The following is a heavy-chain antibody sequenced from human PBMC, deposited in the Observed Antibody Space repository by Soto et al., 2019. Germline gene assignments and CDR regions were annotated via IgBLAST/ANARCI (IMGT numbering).Heavy chain of an antibody. V-gene: IGHV4-30-2*01. CDR2: IYNSGST. Sequence: QLQLQESGSGLVKPSQTLSLTCAVSGGYISGGYYSWGWIRQPPGKGLEWIGFIYNSGSTYYNSSLKGRVTISVDRSKNHFFLNLTSVTAADTAVYYCATYRKFFQIWGQGTKVTVSS. CDR3: ATYRKFFQI. J-gene: IGHJ3*02. CDR1: GGYISGGYYS.